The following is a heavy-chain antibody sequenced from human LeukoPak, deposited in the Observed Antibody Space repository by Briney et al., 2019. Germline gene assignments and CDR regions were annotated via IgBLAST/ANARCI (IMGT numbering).Heavy chain of an antibody. V-gene: IGHV3-23*01. CDR3: AKSGEQWLDFDY. CDR1: GFTFSSYA. D-gene: IGHD6-19*01. Sequence: GGSLRLSCAASGFTFSSYAMSWVRQAPGKGLEWVSAISGSGGSTYYADSVKGRFTISRDNSKNTLYLRMNSLRAEDTAVYYCAKSGEQWLDFDYWGQGTLVTVSS. J-gene: IGHJ4*02. CDR2: ISGSGGST.